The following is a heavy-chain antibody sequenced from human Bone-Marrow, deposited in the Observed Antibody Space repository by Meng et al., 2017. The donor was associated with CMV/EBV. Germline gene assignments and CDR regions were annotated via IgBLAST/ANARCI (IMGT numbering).Heavy chain of an antibody. CDR1: GFSLSRFE. Sequence: GESLKISCTVSGFSLSRFEMNWVRRALGKGLEWLAFIGSSGTTIFYADSLQGRFTISRDTARNSLYLQMDNLRVEDTATYYCARGGTLLRFGYFDFWGHGTLVTVSS. J-gene: IGHJ4*01. V-gene: IGHV3-48*03. D-gene: IGHD3-3*01. CDR3: ARGGTLLRFGYFDF. CDR2: IGSSGTTI.